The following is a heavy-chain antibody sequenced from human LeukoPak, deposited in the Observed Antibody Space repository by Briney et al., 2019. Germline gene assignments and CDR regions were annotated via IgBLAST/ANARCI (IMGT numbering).Heavy chain of an antibody. Sequence: GGSLRLSCAAPGFTFSSYWMSWVRQAPGKGLEWVANIKQDGSEQYYVDSVKGRFTISRDSAKNSLYLQMNSLRAEDTAVYYCARGAGSIDYWGQGTLVTVSS. CDR3: ARGAGSIDY. D-gene: IGHD2-15*01. CDR2: IKQDGSEQ. CDR1: GFTFSSYW. V-gene: IGHV3-7*04. J-gene: IGHJ4*02.